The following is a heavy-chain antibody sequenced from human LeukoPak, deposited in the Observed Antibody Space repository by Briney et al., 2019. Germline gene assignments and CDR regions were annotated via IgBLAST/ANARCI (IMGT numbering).Heavy chain of an antibody. CDR3: ATPYPREYCSSTTCYFNY. V-gene: IGHV5-51*01. CDR1: GYSFTSNW. D-gene: IGHD2-2*01. J-gene: IGHJ4*02. Sequence: PGESLKISCKGSGYSFTSNWIAWVRQMPGKGLEWMGIIYPGDSDARYSPSFQGQVTISADKSISTAYLQWSSLKASDTAMYYCATPYPREYCSSTTCYFNYWGQGTLVTVSS. CDR2: IYPGDSDA.